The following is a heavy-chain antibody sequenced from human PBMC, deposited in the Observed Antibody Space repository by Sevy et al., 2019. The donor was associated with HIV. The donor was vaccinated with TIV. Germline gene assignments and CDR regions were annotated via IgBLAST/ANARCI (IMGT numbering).Heavy chain of an antibody. CDR1: GFTFSSYA. V-gene: IGHV3-23*01. D-gene: IGHD3-10*01. J-gene: IGHJ4*02. CDR2: ISGSGGST. CDR3: AKGGGSGSYYNVGDY. Sequence: GGSLRLSCAASGFTFSSYAMSWVRLAPGKGLEWVSAISGSGGSTYYADSVKGRFTISRDNSKNTLYLQMNSLRAEDMAVYYCAKGGGSGSYYNVGDYWGQGTLVTVSS.